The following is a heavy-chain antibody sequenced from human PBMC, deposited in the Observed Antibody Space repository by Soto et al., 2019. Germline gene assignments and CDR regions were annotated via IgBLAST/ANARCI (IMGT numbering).Heavy chain of an antibody. Sequence: QVQLQESGPGLVKPSETLSLISVVLGVPLGGIYGAGSRQPAGGGLEWIGHIFTTGSTKYNPSLKSRVTMSADTSKNQFSLKLNSVTAADTALYYCARSSVAGPEYLQHWGQGTLVTVSS. D-gene: IGHD6-19*01. CDR2: IFTTGST. CDR1: GVPLGGI. J-gene: IGHJ1*01. V-gene: IGHV4-4*07. CDR3: ARSSVAGPEYLQH.